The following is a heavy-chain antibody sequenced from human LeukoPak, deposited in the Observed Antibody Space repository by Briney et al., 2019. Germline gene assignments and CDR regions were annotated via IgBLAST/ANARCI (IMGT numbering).Heavy chain of an antibody. Sequence: GGSLRLSCAASGFTFSSYGMHWVRQAPGKGLEWVAVIWYDGSNKYYADSVKGRFTISRDNAKNTLYLQMNSLRAEDTAMYYCARPGELFNYWGQGTLVTVSS. CDR3: ARPGELFNY. CDR1: GFTFSSYG. V-gene: IGHV3-33*01. D-gene: IGHD3-10*01. CDR2: IWYDGSNK. J-gene: IGHJ4*02.